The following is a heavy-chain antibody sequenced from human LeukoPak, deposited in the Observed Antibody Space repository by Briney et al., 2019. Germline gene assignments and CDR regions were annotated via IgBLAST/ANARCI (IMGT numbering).Heavy chain of an antibody. CDR2: INHSGST. J-gene: IGHJ4*02. D-gene: IGHD5-24*01. CDR3: ARVRRRWLQPAGGFDY. V-gene: IGHV4-34*01. CDR1: GGSFSGYY. Sequence: SSETLSLTCAVYGGSFSGYYWSWIRQPPGKGLEWFGEINHSGSTNYNPSLKSRVTISVDTSKNQFSLKLSSVTAADTAVYYCARVRRRWLQPAGGFDYWGQGTLVTVSS.